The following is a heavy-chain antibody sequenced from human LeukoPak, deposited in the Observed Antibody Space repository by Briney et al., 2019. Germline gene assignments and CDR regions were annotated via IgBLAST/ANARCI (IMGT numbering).Heavy chain of an antibody. Sequence: SVKVSCKASGGTFSSYAISWVRQAPGQGLEWMGRIIPILGIANYAQKFQGRVTMTRDTSTSTVYMELSSLRSEDTAVYYCARAGHDAFDIWGQGTMVTVSS. V-gene: IGHV1-69*04. CDR3: ARAGHDAFDI. CDR1: GGTFSSYA. CDR2: IIPILGIA. J-gene: IGHJ3*02.